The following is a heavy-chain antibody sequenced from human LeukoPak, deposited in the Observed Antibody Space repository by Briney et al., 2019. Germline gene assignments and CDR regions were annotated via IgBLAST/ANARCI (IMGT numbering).Heavy chain of an antibody. D-gene: IGHD1-7*01. CDR3: ATNWNYRFDY. Sequence: GGSLRLSCAASGFTFSSYDMHWVRQAPGKGLEWVAVIWYDGSNKYYADSVKGRFTISRDNSKNTLYLQMNSLRAEDTAVYYCATNWNYRFDYWGQGTLVAVSS. CDR1: GFTFSSYD. CDR2: IWYDGSNK. J-gene: IGHJ4*02. V-gene: IGHV3-33*01.